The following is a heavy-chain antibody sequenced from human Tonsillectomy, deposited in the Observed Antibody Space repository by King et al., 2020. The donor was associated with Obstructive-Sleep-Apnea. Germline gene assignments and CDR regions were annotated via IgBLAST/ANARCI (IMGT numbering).Heavy chain of an antibody. V-gene: IGHV4-61*01. Sequence: PLQESGPGLVKPSETLSLTCTVSGGSVSSGSYYWSWIRQPPGKGLEWIGYIYYSGSTNYNPSLKSRVTISVDTSKNQFSLKLSSVTAADTAVYYCASNSETTVTTGGYFDYWGQGTLVTVSS. CDR1: GGSVSSGSYY. CDR3: ASNSETTVTTGGYFDY. J-gene: IGHJ4*02. D-gene: IGHD4-17*01. CDR2: IYYSGST.